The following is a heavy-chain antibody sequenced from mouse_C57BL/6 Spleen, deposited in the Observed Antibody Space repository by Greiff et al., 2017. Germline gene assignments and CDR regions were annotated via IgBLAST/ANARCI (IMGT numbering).Heavy chain of an antibody. CDR2: IYPRDGST. V-gene: IGHV1-78*01. CDR1: GYTFTDHT. J-gene: IGHJ2*01. D-gene: IGHD2-3*01. CDR3: ARTRDDGYSVSYFDY. Sequence: VQLQQSDAELVKPGASVKISCKVSGYTFTDHTIHWMKQRPEQGLEWIGYIYPRDGSTKYNEKFKGKATLTADKSSSTAYMQLNSLTSEDSAVYFWARTRDDGYSVSYFDYWGQGTTLTVSS.